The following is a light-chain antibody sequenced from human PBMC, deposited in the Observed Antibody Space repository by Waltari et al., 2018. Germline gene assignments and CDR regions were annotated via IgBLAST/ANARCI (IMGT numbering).Light chain of an antibody. Sequence: QSALTQPASVSGSPGQSITVSCTGTSTYVGSYNYVCWYQQRPGKSPKLMISDVSNRLSGFSDRFSGSKSGNTASLTISGLQAEDEADYYCSSFTNSGSWVFGGGTKVTVL. J-gene: IGLJ3*02. CDR3: SSFTNSGSWV. V-gene: IGLV2-14*01. CDR2: DVS. CDR1: STYVGSYNY.